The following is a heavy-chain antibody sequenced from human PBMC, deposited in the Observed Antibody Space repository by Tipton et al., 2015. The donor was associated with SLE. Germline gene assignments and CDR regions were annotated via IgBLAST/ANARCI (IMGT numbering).Heavy chain of an antibody. J-gene: IGHJ5*02. CDR3: AILATTVTTGWFDP. Sequence: TLSLTCAVYGGSFSGYYWSWIRQPPGKGLEWIGEINHSGSTNYNPSLKSRVTISVDTSKNQFSLKLSSVTAADTAVYYCAILATTVTTGWFDPWGQGTLVTVSS. CDR2: INHSGST. V-gene: IGHV4-34*01. CDR1: GGSFSGYY. D-gene: IGHD4-11*01.